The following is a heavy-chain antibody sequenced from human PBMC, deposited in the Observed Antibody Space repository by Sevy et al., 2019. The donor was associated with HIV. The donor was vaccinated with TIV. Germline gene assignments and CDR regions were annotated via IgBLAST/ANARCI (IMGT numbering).Heavy chain of an antibody. D-gene: IGHD3-9*01. CDR2: IGGSGGST. CDR3: ATDRISDWFFDS. J-gene: IGHJ4*02. CDR1: GFTFTDYV. V-gene: IGHV3-23*01. Sequence: GGSLRLSCTASGFTFTDYVMNWVRQAPGRGLEWASSIGGSGGSTHYADSVKGRFTISRDNSKNTLYLQMNSLRAEDTAVYYCATDRISDWFFDSWGQGTLVTVSS.